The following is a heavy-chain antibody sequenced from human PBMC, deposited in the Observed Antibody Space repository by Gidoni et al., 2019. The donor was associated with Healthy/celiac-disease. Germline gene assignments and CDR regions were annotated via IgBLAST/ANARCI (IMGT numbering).Heavy chain of an antibody. D-gene: IGHD3-22*01. V-gene: IGHV3-23*01. Sequence: EVQLLESGAGLVPPGGSLRLSCAASAFPFRSYAMSWVRQAPGKGLEWVSAISGSGGSTYYADSVKDRFTISRDNSKNTLYLQMNSLRAEDTAVYYCAKGRAMIVVVTIDFDYWGQGTLVTVSS. CDR2: ISGSGGST. CDR1: AFPFRSYA. J-gene: IGHJ4*02. CDR3: AKGRAMIVVVTIDFDY.